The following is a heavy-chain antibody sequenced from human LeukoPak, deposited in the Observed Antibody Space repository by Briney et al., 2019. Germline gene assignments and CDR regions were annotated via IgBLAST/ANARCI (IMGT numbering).Heavy chain of an antibody. CDR2: IRSTGTTI. CDR3: ARVWGLAVAGGEIEY. V-gene: IGHV3-48*02. J-gene: IGHJ4*02. CDR1: GFTFSSYS. Sequence: GSLSLPCAASGFTFSSYSLNWVRQAPGKGQEWASYIRSTGTTIYYADSVKGRFTISRDNAKNSVYLQMNSLRDEDTAVYYCARVWGLAVAGGEIEYWGQGTLVTVSS. D-gene: IGHD6-13*01.